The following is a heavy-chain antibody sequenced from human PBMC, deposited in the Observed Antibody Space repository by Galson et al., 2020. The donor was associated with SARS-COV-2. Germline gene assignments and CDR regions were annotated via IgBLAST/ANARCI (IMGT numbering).Heavy chain of an antibody. V-gene: IGHV3-23*01. CDR2: ISGSGGST. D-gene: IGHD3-10*01. Sequence: LSLTCAASGFTFSSYAMSWVRQAPGKGLEWVSAISGSGGSTYYADSVKGRFTISRDNSKNTLYLQMNSLRAEDTSVYYCAKSQLLWFGEYFDYWGQGTLVTVSS. J-gene: IGHJ4*02. CDR1: GFTFSSYA. CDR3: AKSQLLWFGEYFDY.